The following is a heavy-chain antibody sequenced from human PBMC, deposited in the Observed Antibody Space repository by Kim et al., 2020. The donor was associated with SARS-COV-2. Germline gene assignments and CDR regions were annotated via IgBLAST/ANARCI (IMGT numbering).Heavy chain of an antibody. CDR2: ISSSCSTI. CDR1: GFTFSSYE. V-gene: IGHV3-48*03. D-gene: IGHD3-9*01. Sequence: GGSLRLSCAASGFTFSSYEMNWVRQAPGKGLEWVSYISSSCSTIYYADSVKGRFTISRDNAKNSLYLQMNSLRAEDTAVYYCASTYYDILTGKTNYGMDVWRQGTTVTVSS. J-gene: IGHJ6*02. CDR3: ASTYYDILTGKTNYGMDV.